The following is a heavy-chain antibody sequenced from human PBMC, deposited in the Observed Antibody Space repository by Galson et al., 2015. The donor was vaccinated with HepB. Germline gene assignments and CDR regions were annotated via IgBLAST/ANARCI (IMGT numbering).Heavy chain of an antibody. Sequence: SLRLSCAASGFTFSNYAMSWVRQAPKKGLEWVSGIRGSGGSTYYADSVKGRFTISRDNSKNTLYLQMNSLRAEDTAVYYCAKDQGIAAVENYFDYWGQGTLVTVSS. CDR2: IRGSGGST. CDR1: GFTFSNYA. V-gene: IGHV3-23*01. D-gene: IGHD6-13*01. CDR3: AKDQGIAAVENYFDY. J-gene: IGHJ4*02.